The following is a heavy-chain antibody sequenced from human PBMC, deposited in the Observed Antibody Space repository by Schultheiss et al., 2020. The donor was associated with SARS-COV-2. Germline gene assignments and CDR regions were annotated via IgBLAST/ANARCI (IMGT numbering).Heavy chain of an antibody. CDR2: IGTAGDT. V-gene: IGHV3-13*01. J-gene: IGHJ6*02. CDR1: GFTFSSYA. D-gene: IGHD3-3*01. Sequence: GGSLRLSCAASGFTFSSYAMHWVRQAPGKGLEWVSAIGTAGDTYYPGSVKGRFTISRENAKNSLYLQMNSLRDEDTALYYCAKDMAEGVVNDLPYYYYYGMDVWGQGTTVTVSS. CDR3: AKDMAEGVVNDLPYYYYYGMDV.